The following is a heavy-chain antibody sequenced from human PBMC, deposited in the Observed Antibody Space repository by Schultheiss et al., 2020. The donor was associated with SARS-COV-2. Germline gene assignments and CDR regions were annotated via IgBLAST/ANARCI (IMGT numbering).Heavy chain of an antibody. CDR2: IYQSGSA. CDR1: GYSISSGYY. V-gene: IGHV4-38-2*01. D-gene: IGHD3-10*01. J-gene: IGHJ4*02. Sequence: SQTLSLTCAVSGYSISSGYYWSWIRQPPGKGLEWIGEIYQSGSANYNPSLRNRVTISIDTSKNQFSLKLSSVTAADTAVYYCASGFRVPLTWGQGTLVTVSS. CDR3: ASGFRVPLT.